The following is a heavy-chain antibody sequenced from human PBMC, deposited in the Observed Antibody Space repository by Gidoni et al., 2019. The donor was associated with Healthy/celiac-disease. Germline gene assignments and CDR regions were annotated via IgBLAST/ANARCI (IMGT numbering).Heavy chain of an antibody. CDR1: GFSLSTSGVG. V-gene: IGHV2-5*01. D-gene: IGHD2-2*02. J-gene: IGHJ6*03. CDR2: IYWNDDK. Sequence: QITLKESGPTLVKPTQTLTLTCTFSGFSLSTSGVGVGWIRQPPGKALEWLALIYWNDDKRYSPSLKSRLTITKDTSKNQVVLTMTNMDPVDTATYYCAHMGCSSTSCYTRYYYYYYYMDVWGKGTTVTVSS. CDR3: AHMGCSSTSCYTRYYYYYYYMDV.